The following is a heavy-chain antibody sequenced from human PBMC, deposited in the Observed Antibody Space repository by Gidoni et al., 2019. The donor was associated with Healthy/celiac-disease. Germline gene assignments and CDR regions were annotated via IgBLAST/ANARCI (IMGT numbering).Heavy chain of an antibody. CDR3: ARGALHTSSDIGY. J-gene: IGHJ4*02. CDR1: GYTFTSDD. V-gene: IGHV1-8*01. CDR2: MNPSRGTT. D-gene: IGHD3-22*01. Sequence: VQLVQSGAEVKKPGASVKVSRKASGYTFTSDDLNWVRQDTGQGLEWMGWMNPSRGTTGYAQKFQGRVTMTRNTSISTAYMELSSLRSEDTAVYYCARGALHTSSDIGYWGQGTLVTVSS.